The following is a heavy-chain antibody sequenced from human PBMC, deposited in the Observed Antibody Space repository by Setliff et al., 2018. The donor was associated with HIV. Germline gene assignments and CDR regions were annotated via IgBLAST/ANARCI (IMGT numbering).Heavy chain of an antibody. J-gene: IGHJ6*03. CDR1: GYTFSSYD. CDR2: MNPNSGNT. V-gene: IGHV1-8*02. D-gene: IGHD3-22*01. Sequence: ASVKVSCKASGYTFSSYDINWVRQATGQGLEWMGWMNPNSGNTGYAQKFQGRVTMTRDTSISTAYMELSNLKFEDTAVYYCARARRDSYDRGRRNHYYIDVWGKGTTGTSP. CDR3: ARARRDSYDRGRRNHYYIDV.